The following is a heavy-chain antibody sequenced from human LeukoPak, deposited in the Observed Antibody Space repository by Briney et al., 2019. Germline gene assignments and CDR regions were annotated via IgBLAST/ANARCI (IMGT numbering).Heavy chain of an antibody. CDR2: IYSGGSR. CDR1: GFTFYSYG. J-gene: IGHJ4*02. V-gene: IGHV3-66*04. D-gene: IGHD3-22*01. CDR3: AGLPAYYYDTSGFYFDY. Sequence: GGSLRLSCAASGFTFYSYGMSWVRQAPGKGVEWVSVIYSGGSRYYADSVKGRFTISRDNSKNTLYLQMNSLRAEDTAVYYCAGLPAYYYDTSGFYFDYWGQGTLVTVSS.